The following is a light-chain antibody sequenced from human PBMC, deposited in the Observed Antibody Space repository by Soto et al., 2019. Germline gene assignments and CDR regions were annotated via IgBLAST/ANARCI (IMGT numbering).Light chain of an antibody. CDR3: SSYTSTNTTVV. CDR2: DVS. CDR1: SSDVGGCNC. J-gene: IGLJ2*01. Sequence: QSALTQPASVSGSPEQSITISCTGTSSDVGGCNCVSWYQQHPGKAPKLMIYDVSNRPSGVSDRFSGTKSGTMASLTISGLQAEDEADFYCSSYTSTNTTVVFGGGTQLTAL. V-gene: IGLV2-14*03.